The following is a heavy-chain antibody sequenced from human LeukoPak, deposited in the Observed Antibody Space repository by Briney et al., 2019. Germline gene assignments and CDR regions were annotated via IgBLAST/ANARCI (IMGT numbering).Heavy chain of an antibody. Sequence: TLSLTCAVYGGSFSGYYWSWIRQHPGKGLEWIGYIYYSGSTYYNPSLKSRVTISVDTSKNQFSLKLSSVTAADTAVYYCARYGRYNFDYWGQGTLVTVSS. CDR2: IYYSGST. CDR3: ARYGRYNFDY. V-gene: IGHV4-31*11. J-gene: IGHJ4*02. CDR1: GGSFSGYY. D-gene: IGHD3-10*01.